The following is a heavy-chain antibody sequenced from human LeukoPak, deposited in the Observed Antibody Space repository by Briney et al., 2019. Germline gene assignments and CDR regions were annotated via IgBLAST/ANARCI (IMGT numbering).Heavy chain of an antibody. CDR2: ISGGGGGT. V-gene: IGHV3-23*01. Sequence: GGSLRLSCAASGFSFSSYAMSWVRQAPGKGLEWVSAISGGGGGTFYADSVKGRFTISRDNAENTLYLQMNSLRAEDTAVYYCAKDLGGKPYYYYGLDVWGQGTTVTVPS. CDR1: GFSFSSYA. J-gene: IGHJ6*02. CDR3: AKDLGGKPYYYYGLDV.